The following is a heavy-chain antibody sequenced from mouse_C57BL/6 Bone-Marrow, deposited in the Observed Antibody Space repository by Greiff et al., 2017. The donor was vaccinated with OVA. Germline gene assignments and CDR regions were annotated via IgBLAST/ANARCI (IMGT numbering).Heavy chain of an antibody. J-gene: IGHJ2*01. D-gene: IGHD1-1*01. V-gene: IGHV1-82*01. CDR1: GYAFSSSW. Sequence: QVQLKESGPELVKPGASVKISCKASGYAFSSSWMNWVKQRPGKGLEWIGRIYPGDGDTNYNGKFKGKATLTADKSSSTASLQLSSLTSEDSAVYFCAPYYYGSSSGFDYWGQGTTLTVSS. CDR3: APYYYGSSSGFDY. CDR2: IYPGDGDT.